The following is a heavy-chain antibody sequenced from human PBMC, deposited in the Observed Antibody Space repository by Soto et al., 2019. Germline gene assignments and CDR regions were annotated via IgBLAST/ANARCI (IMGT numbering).Heavy chain of an antibody. D-gene: IGHD3-10*01. CDR3: ASEGSESYSFDH. CDR2: IYHNGNT. V-gene: IGHV4-31*03. CDR1: GGPISSGDYY. J-gene: IGHJ4*02. Sequence: SETLSLTCNVSGGPISSGDYYWSWIRQHPGKGLEWIGYIYHNGNTHYNPSLKSRVTISLDTSKNQFSLNLSSVTAAATAVYYCASEGSESYSFDHWGQGALATV.